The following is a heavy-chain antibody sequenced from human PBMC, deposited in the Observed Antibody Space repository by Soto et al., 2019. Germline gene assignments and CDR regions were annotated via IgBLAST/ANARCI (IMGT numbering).Heavy chain of an antibody. D-gene: IGHD2-8*01. CDR3: ARARRWEDAYAIGDDAFDI. CDR1: GGSISSYY. Sequence: QVQLQESGPGLVKPSETLSLTCTVSGGSISSYYWSWIRQPPGKGLEWIGYIYYSGSTNYNPSLKSRVTISVDTSKNQFSLKLSSVTAADTAVYYCARARRWEDAYAIGDDAFDIWGQGTMVTVSS. J-gene: IGHJ3*02. V-gene: IGHV4-59*01. CDR2: IYYSGST.